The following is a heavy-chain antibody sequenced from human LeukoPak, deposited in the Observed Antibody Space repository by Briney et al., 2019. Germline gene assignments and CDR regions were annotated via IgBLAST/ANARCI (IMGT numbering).Heavy chain of an antibody. CDR3: AKLYYERGRFDY. J-gene: IGHJ4*02. CDR2: ISGSDNST. Sequence: PGGSLRLSCGASGFTFSSYWMSWVRQAPGKGLEWVSTISGSDNSTYHAGSVKGRFTISRDNSKNTLYLQMNSLRAEDTAVYYCAKLYYERGRFDYWGQGTLVTVSS. V-gene: IGHV3-23*01. D-gene: IGHD3-10*02. CDR1: GFTFSSYW.